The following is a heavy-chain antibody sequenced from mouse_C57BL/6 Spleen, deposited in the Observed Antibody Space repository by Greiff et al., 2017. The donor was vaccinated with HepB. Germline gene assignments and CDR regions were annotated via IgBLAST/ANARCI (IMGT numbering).Heavy chain of an antibody. CDR3: ARYDYDDGYYFDY. V-gene: IGHV5-16*01. CDR1: GFTFSDYY. D-gene: IGHD2-4*01. CDR2: INYDGSST. J-gene: IGHJ2*01. Sequence: EVKVVESEGGLVQPGSSMKLSCTASGFTFSDYYMAWVRQVPEKGLEWVANINYDGSSTYYLDSLKSRFIISRDNAKNILYLQMSSLKSEDTATYYCARYDYDDGYYFDYWGQGTTLTVSS.